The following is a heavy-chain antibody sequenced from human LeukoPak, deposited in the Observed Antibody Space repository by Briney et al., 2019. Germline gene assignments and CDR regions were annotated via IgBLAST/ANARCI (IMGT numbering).Heavy chain of an antibody. D-gene: IGHD3-3*01. J-gene: IGHJ4*02. CDR3: TSSYYDFWSGYVGYFDY. V-gene: IGHV3-73*01. Sequence: GGSLRLSCAASGFTFSGSAMHWVRQASGKGLEWVGRIRSKANSYATAYAASVKGRFTISRDDSKNTACLQMNSLKTEDTAVYYCTSSYYDFWSGYVGYFDYWGQGTLVTVSS. CDR1: GFTFSGSA. CDR2: IRSKANSYAT.